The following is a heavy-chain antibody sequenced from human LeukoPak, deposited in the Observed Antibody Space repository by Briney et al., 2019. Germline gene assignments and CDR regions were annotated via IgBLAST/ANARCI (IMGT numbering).Heavy chain of an antibody. V-gene: IGHV4-59*01. CDR2: IYYSGST. CDR1: GGSISSYY. Sequence: SSETLSLTCTVSGGSISSYYWCWIRQPPGKGLEWIGYIYYSGSTNYNPSLKSRVTISVDTSKNQFSLKLSSVTAADTAVYYCAMGVAAAGKGDYYYYMDVWGKGTTVTVSS. D-gene: IGHD6-13*01. CDR3: AMGVAAAGKGDYYYYMDV. J-gene: IGHJ6*03.